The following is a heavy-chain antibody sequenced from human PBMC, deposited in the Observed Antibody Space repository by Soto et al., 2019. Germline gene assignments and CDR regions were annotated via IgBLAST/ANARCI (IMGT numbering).Heavy chain of an antibody. J-gene: IGHJ4*02. V-gene: IGHV4-34*01. Sequence: SETLSLTCAVYGGPFSGYYWSRIRQSPGTGLEWIGEINHNGNTNYNPSLKSRVTISVDTSKNQLPLRLTSVIAADTAVYYCARGIIYHDSSAYFDSWGQGTLVTVSS. D-gene: IGHD3-22*01. CDR3: ARGIIYHDSSAYFDS. CDR2: INHNGNT. CDR1: GGPFSGYY.